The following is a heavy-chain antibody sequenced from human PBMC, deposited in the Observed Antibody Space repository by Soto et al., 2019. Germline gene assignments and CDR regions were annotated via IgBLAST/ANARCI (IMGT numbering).Heavy chain of an antibody. Sequence: VQLVQSGAEVKKTGSSVKVSCKASGGTLNKFAFSWVREAPGQGFEWFGGIIPVFRSANYAQRFRGRITITADEYTSTVYLYLNDLRSDDTAVYYCARRYCASDNCPLFYYFVDLWGLGTTVTVSS. CDR1: GGTLNKFA. D-gene: IGHD2-21*02. V-gene: IGHV1-69*01. CDR2: IIPVFRSA. J-gene: IGHJ6*02. CDR3: ARRYCASDNCPLFYYFVDL.